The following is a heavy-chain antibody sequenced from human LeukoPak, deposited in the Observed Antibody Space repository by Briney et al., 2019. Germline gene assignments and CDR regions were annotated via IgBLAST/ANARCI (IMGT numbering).Heavy chain of an antibody. CDR3: ARVSCSDGTCYFDY. CDR1: GFTFSTYW. CDR2: IKQDGSEK. D-gene: IGHD2-15*01. Sequence: GGSLRLSCAASGFTFSTYWMSWVRQAPGKGLEWVANIKQDGSEKYYVDSVNGRFTISRDNDKNTLYLQMNSLRAEDTAVYYCARVSCSDGTCYFDYWGQGTLVTVSS. J-gene: IGHJ4*02. V-gene: IGHV3-7*01.